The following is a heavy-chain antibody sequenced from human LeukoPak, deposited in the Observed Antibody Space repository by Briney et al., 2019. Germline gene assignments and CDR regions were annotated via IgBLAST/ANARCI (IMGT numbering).Heavy chain of an antibody. CDR3: ARWYCSSTSCYKNWFDP. J-gene: IGHJ5*02. CDR2: INPSGGST. Sequence: ASAKVSCKASGYTFTSYYMHWVRQAPGQGLEWMGIINPSGGSTSYAQKFQGRVTITADESTSTAYMELSSLRSEDTAVYYCARWYCSSTSCYKNWFDPWGQGTLVTVSS. CDR1: GYTFTSYY. D-gene: IGHD2-2*02. V-gene: IGHV1-46*01.